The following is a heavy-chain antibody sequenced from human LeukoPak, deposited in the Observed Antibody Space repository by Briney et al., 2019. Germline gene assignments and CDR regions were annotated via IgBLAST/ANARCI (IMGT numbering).Heavy chain of an antibody. CDR3: ARDPPYSGVPRWFDP. J-gene: IGHJ5*02. D-gene: IGHD1-26*01. V-gene: IGHV4-38-2*02. CDR2: IYHSGST. CDR1: GYSISGGYY. Sequence: SETLSLTCTVSGYSISGGYYWGWIRQPPGKGLEWIGSIYHSGSTYYNPSLKSRVTISVDTSKNQFSVKLSSVTAADTAVYYCARDPPYSGVPRWFDPWGQGTLVTVSS.